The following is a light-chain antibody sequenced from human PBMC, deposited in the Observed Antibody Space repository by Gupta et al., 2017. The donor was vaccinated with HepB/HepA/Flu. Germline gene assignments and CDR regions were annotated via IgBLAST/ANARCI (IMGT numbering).Light chain of an antibody. Sequence: IQMPQSPSSQSASVGDRVTITCRASQSISSYLNWYQQKPGKAPKLLIYAASSLQSGVPARFSGSGSGTDFTLTISSLQPEDFATYYCHQSYSIPCTFGPGTKVEIK. CDR2: AAS. CDR3: HQSYSIPCT. CDR1: QSISSY. J-gene: IGKJ3*01. V-gene: IGKV1-39*01.